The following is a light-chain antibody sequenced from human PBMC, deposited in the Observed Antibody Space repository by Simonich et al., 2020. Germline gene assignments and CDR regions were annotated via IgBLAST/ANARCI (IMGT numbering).Light chain of an antibody. CDR1: QSVSSSY. V-gene: IGKV3D-20*01. CDR3: QQYGSSHHT. CDR2: DAS. Sequence: EIVLTQSPGTLSLSPGERATLSCRASQSVSSSYLAWYQQKPGLAPRLLIYDASSRATGIPDRFSGGGSGTDFTLTISRLEPEDFAVYYCQQYGSSHHTFGQGTKLEIK. J-gene: IGKJ2*01.